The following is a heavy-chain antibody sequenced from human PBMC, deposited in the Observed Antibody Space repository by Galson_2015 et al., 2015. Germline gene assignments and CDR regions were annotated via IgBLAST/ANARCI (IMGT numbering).Heavy chain of an antibody. CDR1: GFTFSDYY. V-gene: IGHV3-11*01. Sequence: SLRLSCAASGFTFSDYYMSWIRQAPGKGLEWVSYISSSGSTIYYADSVKGRFTISRDNAKNSLYLQMNSLRAEDTAVYYCAREVGDIVVVPAVVDYYYYMDVWGKGTTVTVSS. CDR2: ISSSGSTI. CDR3: AREVGDIVVVPAVVDYYYYMDV. D-gene: IGHD2-2*01. J-gene: IGHJ6*03.